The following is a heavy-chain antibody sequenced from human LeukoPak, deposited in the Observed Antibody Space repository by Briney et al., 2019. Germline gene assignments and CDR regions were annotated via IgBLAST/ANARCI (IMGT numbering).Heavy chain of an antibody. J-gene: IGHJ6*03. CDR1: GGSISSSSYY. CDR3: ARVVEWLVLDYYYYMDV. CDR2: SYYSGST. Sequence: SPSETLSLTCTVSGGSISSSSYYWGRIRQPPGKGLEWIGSSYYSGSTYYNPSLKSRVTISVDTSKNQFSLKLSSVTAADTAVYYCARVVEWLVLDYYYYMDVWGKGTTVTVSS. V-gene: IGHV4-39*07. D-gene: IGHD6-19*01.